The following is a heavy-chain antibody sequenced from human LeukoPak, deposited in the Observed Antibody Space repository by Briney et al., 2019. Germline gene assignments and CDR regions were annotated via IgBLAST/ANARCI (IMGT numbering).Heavy chain of an antibody. Sequence: GGSLRLSCAASGLTFSSHAMHWVRQAPGKGLEWVAVISRDGSTKYCADSVKGRFTISRDNSKNTLYLQMNSLRAEDTAVYYCAKDRDFWSGYSYGDAFDIWGQGTMVTVSS. D-gene: IGHD3-3*01. CDR1: GLTFSSHA. CDR3: AKDRDFWSGYSYGDAFDI. J-gene: IGHJ3*02. CDR2: ISRDGSTK. V-gene: IGHV3-30-3*01.